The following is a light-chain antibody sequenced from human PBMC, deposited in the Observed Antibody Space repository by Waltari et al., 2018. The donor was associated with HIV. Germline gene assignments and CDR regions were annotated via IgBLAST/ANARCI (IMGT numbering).Light chain of an antibody. CDR2: GAS. CDR1: QSVSSTY. Sequence: EIVLTQSPGTLSLSPGEIATLSCRASQSVSSTYLAWYQQKPGQAPRLLIYGASSRATGIPDRFSGSGSGTDFTLTISRLEPEDFAVYYCQQYGSSPMYSFGQGTELEIK. V-gene: IGKV3-20*01. J-gene: IGKJ2*03. CDR3: QQYGSSPMYS.